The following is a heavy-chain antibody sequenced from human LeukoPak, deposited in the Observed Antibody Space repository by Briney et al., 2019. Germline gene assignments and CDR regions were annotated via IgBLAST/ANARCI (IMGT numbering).Heavy chain of an antibody. J-gene: IGHJ1*01. V-gene: IGHV1-2*02. CDR1: GYTFAGYY. D-gene: IGHD2-15*01. CDR3: ALTAKLAEYFQH. Sequence: ASVKVSCKASGYTFAGYYMHWVRQAPGQGLEWMGWINPNSGGTNYAQKFQGRVAMTRDTSISTAYMELSRLRSDDTAVYYCALTAKLAEYFQHWGQGTLVTVSS. CDR2: INPNSGGT.